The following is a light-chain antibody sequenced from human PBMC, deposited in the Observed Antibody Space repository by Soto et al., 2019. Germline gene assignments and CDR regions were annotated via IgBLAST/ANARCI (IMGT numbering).Light chain of an antibody. Sequence: EIVLTQSPATLSLSPGERATLSCRASQSVGTYFAWYQQKPGQAPRLLIYDASNRATGIPARFSGSGSGTDFTLTIRSLEPEDFAVYYCQQRYNWPSTFGGGTKVEIK. V-gene: IGKV3-11*01. CDR2: DAS. CDR1: QSVGTY. CDR3: QQRYNWPST. J-gene: IGKJ4*01.